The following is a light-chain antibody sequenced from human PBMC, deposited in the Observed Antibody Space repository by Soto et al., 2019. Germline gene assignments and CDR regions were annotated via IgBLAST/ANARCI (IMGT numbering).Light chain of an antibody. CDR1: QSVRSS. Sequence: EIVLTQSPATLSVSPGEGATLSCRASQSVRSSLAWYQQKVGQAPSLLIYGSSSRATGIPARFSGSGSGTEFTLPISSLQSEDFAVYYCQQYDDWPRTFGQGTKVEIK. CDR2: GSS. CDR3: QQYDDWPRT. J-gene: IGKJ1*01. V-gene: IGKV3-15*01.